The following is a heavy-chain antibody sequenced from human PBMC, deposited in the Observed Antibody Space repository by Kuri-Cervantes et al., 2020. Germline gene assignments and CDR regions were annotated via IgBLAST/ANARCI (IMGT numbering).Heavy chain of an antibody. D-gene: IGHD1-26*01. J-gene: IGHJ4*02. CDR1: GYTFTSYG. V-gene: IGHV1-69*05. Sequence: SVKVSCKASGYTFTSYGITWVRQAPGQGLEWMGGIIPIFGTANYAQKFQGRVTITTDESTSTAYMELSSLRSEDTAVYYCARDLPRGGSYYGMNYWGQGTLVTVSS. CDR3: ARDLPRGGSYYGMNY. CDR2: IIPIFGTA.